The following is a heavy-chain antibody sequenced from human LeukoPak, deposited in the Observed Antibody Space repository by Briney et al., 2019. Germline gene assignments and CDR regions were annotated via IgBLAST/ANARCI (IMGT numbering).Heavy chain of an antibody. J-gene: IGHJ4*02. CDR1: GGSISSYY. Sequence: PSETLSLTCTVSGGSISSYYWSWIRQPPGKGLEWIGYIYYSGSTNYNPSLKSRVTISVDTSKNQFSLKLSSVTAADTAVYYCARVRGYRDSYNHPFIYWGQGTLVTVSS. CDR2: IYYSGST. D-gene: IGHD5-24*01. CDR3: ARVRGYRDSYNHPFIY. V-gene: IGHV4-59*01.